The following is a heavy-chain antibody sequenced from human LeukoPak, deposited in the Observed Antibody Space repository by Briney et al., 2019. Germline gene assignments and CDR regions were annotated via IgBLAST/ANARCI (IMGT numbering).Heavy chain of an antibody. J-gene: IGHJ6*03. V-gene: IGHV5-51*01. D-gene: IGHD1-26*01. CDR2: IYPGDSDT. CDR3: ARRGGYGRFLPNYYHYMDV. Sequence: GESLKISCKGSGYSFTNYWIAWVLQIPGKGLEWMGVIYPGDSDTRYSPSFQGQVTISADKSITTAYLQWSSLKASDTAMYYCARRGGYGRFLPNYYHYMDVWGKGTTVTVSS. CDR1: GYSFTNYW.